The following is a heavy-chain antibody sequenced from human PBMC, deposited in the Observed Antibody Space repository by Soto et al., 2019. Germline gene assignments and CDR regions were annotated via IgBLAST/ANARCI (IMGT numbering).Heavy chain of an antibody. V-gene: IGHV4-4*07. CDR1: GGSISSYY. CDR2: IYTSGST. J-gene: IGHJ6*02. CDR3: ARVGSDGSEGNYYYYCMDV. D-gene: IGHD6-25*01. Sequence: PSETLSLTCTVSGGSISSYYWSWIRQPAGKGLEWIGRIYTSGSTNYNPSLKSRVPMSVDTSKNQFSLKLSSVTAADTAVYYCARVGSDGSEGNYYYYCMDVWGQGTTVTVSS.